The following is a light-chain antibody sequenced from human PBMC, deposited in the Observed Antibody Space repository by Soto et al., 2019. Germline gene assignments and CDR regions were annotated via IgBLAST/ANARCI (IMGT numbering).Light chain of an antibody. CDR2: GAS. Sequence: IVLTQSPVTLSLSPGERATLSCRASLSLTSRFLAWFQQKPGQAPRLLIYGASSRATGIPDRFSGSGSGTDFTLTISRLEPEDFAVYYCQQYDGSVWTFGQGTKVDIK. V-gene: IGKV3-20*01. CDR1: LSLTSRF. CDR3: QQYDGSVWT. J-gene: IGKJ1*01.